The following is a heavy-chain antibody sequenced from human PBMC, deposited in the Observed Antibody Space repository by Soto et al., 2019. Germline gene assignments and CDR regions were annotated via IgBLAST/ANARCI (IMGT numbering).Heavy chain of an antibody. V-gene: IGHV1-24*01. Sequence: ASVKVSCKVSGYTLTELSMHWVRQAPGKGLEWMGGFDPEVGETIYAQKFQGRVTMTEDTSTDTAYMELSSLRSEDTAVYYCATPYYYGSETTSYYYGMDVWGQGTTVTVSS. J-gene: IGHJ6*02. D-gene: IGHD3-10*01. CDR3: ATPYYYGSETTSYYYGMDV. CDR2: FDPEVGET. CDR1: GYTLTELS.